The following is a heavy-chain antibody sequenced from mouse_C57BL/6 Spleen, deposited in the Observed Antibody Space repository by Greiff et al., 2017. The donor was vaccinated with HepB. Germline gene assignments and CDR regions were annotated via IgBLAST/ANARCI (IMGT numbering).Heavy chain of an antibody. D-gene: IGHD2-14*01. CDR3: AYEYFDY. J-gene: IGHJ2*01. V-gene: IGHV5-17*01. CDR1: GFTFSDYG. CDR2: ISSGSSTI. Sequence: EVQRVESGGGLVKPGGSLKLSCAASGFTFSDYGMHWVRQAPEKGLEWVAYISSGSSTIYYADTVKGRFTISRDNAKNTLFLQLTSLRSEATAMYYCAYEYFDYWGQGTTLTVSS.